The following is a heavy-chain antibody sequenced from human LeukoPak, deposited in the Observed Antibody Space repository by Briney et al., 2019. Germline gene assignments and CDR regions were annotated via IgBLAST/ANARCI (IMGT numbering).Heavy chain of an antibody. D-gene: IGHD4-17*01. V-gene: IGHV1-46*01. J-gene: IGHJ4*02. CDR2: INPNGGRT. CDR1: GYTFTSYY. CDR3: ARVWGDYRPFDY. Sequence: GASVKVSCKASGYTFTSYYMHWVRQAPGQGLEWMGIINPNGGRTSYAQKFQGRVTMTRDTSTSTAYMELSSLRSDDTAVYYCARVWGDYRPFDYWGQGTLVTVSS.